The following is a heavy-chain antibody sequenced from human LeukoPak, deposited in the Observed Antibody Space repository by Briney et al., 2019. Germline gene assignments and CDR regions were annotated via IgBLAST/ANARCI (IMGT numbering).Heavy chain of an antibody. J-gene: IGHJ4*02. V-gene: IGHV4-39*01. CDR1: GGSISSSSYY. CDR3: ARHFHVLLWFVPPDY. CDR2: IYYSGST. Sequence: SETLSLTCTVSGGSISSSSYYWGWIRQPPGKGLEWIGSIYYSGSTYYNPSLKSRVTISVDTSKNQFSLKLSSVTAADTAVYYCARHFHVLLWFVPPDYWGQGTLVTVSS. D-gene: IGHD3-10*01.